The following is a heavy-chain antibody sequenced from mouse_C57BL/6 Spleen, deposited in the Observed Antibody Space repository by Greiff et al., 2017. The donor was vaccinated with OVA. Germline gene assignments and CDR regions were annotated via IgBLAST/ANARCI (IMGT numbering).Heavy chain of an antibody. CDR1: GFNIKDYY. J-gene: IGHJ2*01. Sequence: VQLKESGAELVKPGASVKLSCTASGFNIKDYYMHWVKQRTEQGLEWIGRIDPEDGETKYAPKFQGKATITADTSSNTAYLQLSSLTSEDTAVYYCARDGNQYYFDYWGQGTTLTVSS. CDR2: IDPEDGET. CDR3: ARDGNQYYFDY. D-gene: IGHD2-1*01. V-gene: IGHV14-2*01.